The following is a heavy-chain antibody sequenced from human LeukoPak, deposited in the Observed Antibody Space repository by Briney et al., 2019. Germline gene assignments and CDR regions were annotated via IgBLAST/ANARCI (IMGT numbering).Heavy chain of an antibody. J-gene: IGHJ5*02. V-gene: IGHV4-34*01. D-gene: IGHD6-6*01. CDR2: INHSGST. CDR3: ARGRGIAARPLYNWFDP. Sequence: SETLSLTCAVYGGSFSGYYWSWIRQPPGKGLEWIGEINHSGSTNYNPSLKSRVTISVDTSKNQFSLKLSSVTAADTAVYYCARGRGIAARPLYNWFDPWGQGTLVTVSS. CDR1: GGSFSGYY.